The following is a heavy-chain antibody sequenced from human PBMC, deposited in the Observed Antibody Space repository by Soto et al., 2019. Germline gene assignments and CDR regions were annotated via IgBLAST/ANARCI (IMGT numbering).Heavy chain of an antibody. Sequence: GGSLRLSCAASGFTVSSNYMSWVRQAPGKGLEWVSVIYSGGSTYYADSVKGRFTISRHNSKNSLYLQMNSLSAEDTAVYYCASGEYPVTSGPLSTAFDVWGEGGMVTVSS. CDR3: ASGEYPVTSGPLSTAFDV. J-gene: IGHJ3*01. CDR2: IYSGGST. D-gene: IGHD6-19*01. V-gene: IGHV3-66*01. CDR1: GFTVSSNY.